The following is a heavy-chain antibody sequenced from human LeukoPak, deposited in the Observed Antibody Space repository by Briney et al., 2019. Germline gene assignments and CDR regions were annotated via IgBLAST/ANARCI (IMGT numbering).Heavy chain of an antibody. CDR1: GGSLSGYY. V-gene: IGHV4-34*01. CDR2: INHSGST. J-gene: IGHJ5*02. D-gene: IGHD3-10*01. Sequence: PSETLSLTCAVYGGSLSGYYWSWIRQPPGKGLEWIGEINHSGSTNYNPSLKSRVTISVDTSKNQFSLKLSSVTAADTAVYYCARAQARGVYNWFDPWGQGILVSVSS. CDR3: ARAQARGVYNWFDP.